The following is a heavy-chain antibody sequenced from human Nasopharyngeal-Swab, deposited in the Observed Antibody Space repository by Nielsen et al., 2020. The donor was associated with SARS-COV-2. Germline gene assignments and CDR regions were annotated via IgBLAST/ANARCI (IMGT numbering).Heavy chain of an antibody. CDR2: IYYSGGT. CDR1: NGSITSGSHF. J-gene: IGHJ6*02. V-gene: IGHV4-31*03. D-gene: IGHD3-22*01. CDR3: AREKGYYDSLFYYGMDV. Sequence: LRLSCTVSNGSITSGSHFWSWIRQHPGNGLEWIGNIYYSGGTHYNSSLRSRVSISIDTSKNQFSLKLISVTAADTAVYYCAREKGYYDSLFYYGMDVWGQGTTVTVSS.